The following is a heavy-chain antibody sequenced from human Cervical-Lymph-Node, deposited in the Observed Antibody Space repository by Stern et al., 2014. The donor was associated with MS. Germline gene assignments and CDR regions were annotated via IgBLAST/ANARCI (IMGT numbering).Heavy chain of an antibody. CDR2: IYYSGYT. D-gene: IGHD2-8*01. Sequence: VQLVESGPGLVKPSQTLSLTCTISGGSINSYYWSWIRQHPGKGLEWIGYIYYSGYTYYNPSLENRVVISVDASKNQFSLKLTSVTAADTAVYYCARDATKPTPGYFDLWGRGTLVTGSS. CDR3: ARDATKPTPGYFDL. CDR1: GGSINSYY. J-gene: IGHJ2*01. V-gene: IGHV4-31*03.